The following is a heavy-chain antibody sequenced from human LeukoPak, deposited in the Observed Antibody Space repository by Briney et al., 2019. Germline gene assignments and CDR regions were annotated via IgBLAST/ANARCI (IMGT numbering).Heavy chain of an antibody. D-gene: IGHD4/OR15-4a*01. J-gene: IGHJ4*02. CDR2: IYSGNT. V-gene: IGHV3-53*01. CDR1: GFTVSSNS. CDR3: ARRAGAYSHPYDY. Sequence: GGSLRLSCTGSGFTVSSNSMSWVRQAPGKGLEWVSFIYSGNTHYSDSVKGRFTISRDNSKNTLYLQMNSLRAEDTAVYYCARRAGAYSHPYDYWGQGTLVTVSS.